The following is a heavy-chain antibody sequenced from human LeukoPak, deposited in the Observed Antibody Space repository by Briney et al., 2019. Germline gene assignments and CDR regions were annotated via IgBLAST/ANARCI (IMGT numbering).Heavy chain of an antibody. CDR3: ARVGDSSGYYLWPYYYYYMDV. Sequence: PGGSLRLSCAASEFTFSSYEMNWVRQAPGKGLEWVSYISSSGSTIYYADSVEGRFTISRDNAKNSLYLQMNSLRAEDTAVYYCARVGDSSGYYLWPYYYYYMDVWGKGTTVTVSS. CDR1: EFTFSSYE. J-gene: IGHJ6*03. CDR2: ISSSGSTI. V-gene: IGHV3-48*03. D-gene: IGHD3-22*01.